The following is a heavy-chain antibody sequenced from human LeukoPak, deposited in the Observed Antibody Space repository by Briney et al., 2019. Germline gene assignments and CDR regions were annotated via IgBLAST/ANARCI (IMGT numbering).Heavy chain of an antibody. Sequence: ASVKVSCKASGYTFTIYGISWVRQAPGQGLEWMGWISAYNGNTNYAQKLQGRVTMTTDTSTSTAYMELRSLRSDDTAVYYCARADRITMVRGSYDYWGQGTLVTVSS. J-gene: IGHJ4*02. V-gene: IGHV1-18*01. CDR3: ARADRITMVRGSYDY. CDR1: GYTFTIYG. CDR2: ISAYNGNT. D-gene: IGHD3-10*01.